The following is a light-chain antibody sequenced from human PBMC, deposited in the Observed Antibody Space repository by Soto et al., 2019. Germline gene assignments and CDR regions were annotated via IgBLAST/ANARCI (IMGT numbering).Light chain of an antibody. CDR1: QSVSSN. V-gene: IGKV3-15*01. Sequence: EIVMTQSPATLSVSPGERATLSCRASQSVSSNLAWYQQKPGQAPRLLIYDASTRATGIPARFSGSGFGTEFTLTIRGLQYEVFAVYYGQQYNNGPPLAFGQGTKVKIK. CDR3: QQYNNGPPLA. CDR2: DAS. J-gene: IGKJ1*01.